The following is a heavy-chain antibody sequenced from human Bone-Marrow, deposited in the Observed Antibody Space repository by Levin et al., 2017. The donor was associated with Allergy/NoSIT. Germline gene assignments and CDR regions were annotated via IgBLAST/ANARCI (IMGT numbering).Heavy chain of an antibody. J-gene: IGHJ6*02. Sequence: GGSLRLSCAASGFTFSSYSMNWVRQAPGKGLEWVSSISSSSSYIYYADSVKGRFTISRDNAKNSLYLQMNSLRAEDTAVYYCARDDGIGYYDFWSGSKGDYYYYYGMDVWGQGTTVTVSS. D-gene: IGHD3-3*01. CDR2: ISSSSSYI. V-gene: IGHV3-21*01. CDR1: GFTFSSYS. CDR3: ARDDGIGYYDFWSGSKGDYYYYYGMDV.